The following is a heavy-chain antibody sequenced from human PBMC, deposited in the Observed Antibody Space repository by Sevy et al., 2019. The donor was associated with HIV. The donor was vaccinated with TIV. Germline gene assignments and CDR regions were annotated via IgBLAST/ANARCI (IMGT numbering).Heavy chain of an antibody. D-gene: IGHD5-12*01. Sequence: ASVKVSCKASGYTFTSYGITWVRQAPGQGLEWMGWISNYNSNRKSAQKFQDRVTMTTDTSTSIAYMELISLRKDDTAVYSYARGVSVVATTGVWFDPWGQGTLVTVSS. CDR3: ARGVSVVATTGVWFDP. J-gene: IGHJ5*02. CDR1: GYTFTSYG. CDR2: ISNYNSNR. V-gene: IGHV1-18*01.